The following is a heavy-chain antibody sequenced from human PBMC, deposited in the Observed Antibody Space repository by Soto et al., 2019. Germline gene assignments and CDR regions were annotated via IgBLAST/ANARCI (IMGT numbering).Heavy chain of an antibody. CDR2: INTNTGNP. J-gene: IGHJ6*02. CDR1: GYTFTSYA. D-gene: IGHD6-13*01. CDR3: ARDSSSSWARYYYYYYGMDV. V-gene: IGHV7-4-1*01. Sequence: GASVKVSCKASGYTFTSYAMNCVRQAPGQGLEWMGWINTNTGNPTYAQGFTGRFVFSLDTSVSTAYLQICSLKAEDTAVYYCARDSSSSWARYYYYYYGMDVWGQGTTVTVSS.